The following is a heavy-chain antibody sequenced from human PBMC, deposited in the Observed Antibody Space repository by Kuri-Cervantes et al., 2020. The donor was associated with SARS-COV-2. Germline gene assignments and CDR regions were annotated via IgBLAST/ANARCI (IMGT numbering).Heavy chain of an antibody. J-gene: IGHJ4*02. V-gene: IGHV3-33*08. CDR2: IWYDGSNK. CDR1: GFTFSDYY. CDR3: ARDIAISGNYFDY. Sequence: GGSLRLSCAASGFTFSDYYMHWVRQAPGKGLEWVAVIWYDGSNKYYADSVKGRFTISRDNSKNTLYLQMNSLRAEDTAVYYCARDIAISGNYFDYWGQGALVTVSS. D-gene: IGHD6-13*01.